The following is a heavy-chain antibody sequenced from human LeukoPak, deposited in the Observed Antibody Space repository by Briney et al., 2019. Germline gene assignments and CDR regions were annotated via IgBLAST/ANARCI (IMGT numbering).Heavy chain of an antibody. V-gene: IGHV1-2*02. D-gene: IGHD4-11*01. Sequence: ASVKVSCKAYGYTFTGYYIHWVRQAPGQGLEWMGWMNPNRGDTNHAQKFQGRFTMTTDTSIRTAYMELSSLRSDDTAVYYCARDREYSNYLLVYGMDVWGLGTTVTVS. CDR2: MNPNRGDT. CDR3: ARDREYSNYLLVYGMDV. J-gene: IGHJ6*02. CDR1: GYTFTGYY.